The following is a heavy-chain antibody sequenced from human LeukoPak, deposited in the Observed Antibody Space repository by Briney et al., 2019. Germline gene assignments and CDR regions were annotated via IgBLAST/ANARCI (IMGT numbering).Heavy chain of an antibody. CDR3: AWASRAETGGAFDI. D-gene: IGHD6-6*01. J-gene: IGHJ3*02. V-gene: IGHV1-69*01. CDR1: GFTFSSYA. Sequence: GGSLRLSCAASGFTFSSYAISWVRQAPGQGLEWMGGIIPIFGTANYAQKFQGRVTITADESTSTAYMELSSLRSEDTAVYYCAWASRAETGGAFDIWGQGTLVTVSS. CDR2: IIPIFGTA.